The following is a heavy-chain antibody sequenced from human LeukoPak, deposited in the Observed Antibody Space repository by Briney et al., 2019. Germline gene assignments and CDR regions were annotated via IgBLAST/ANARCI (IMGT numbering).Heavy chain of an antibody. CDR3: AREYSSSLFDY. J-gene: IGHJ4*02. V-gene: IGHV1-2*02. CDR1: GYTFTGHY. CDR2: INGNTGDT. Sequence: ASVKVSCMASGYTFTGHYVHWVRQAPGQGLEWMGWINGNTGDTNYAQRFQGRVTMIRETSISTMYMELSRLRSDDTAVYCCAREYSSSLFDYWGQGTLVTVSS. D-gene: IGHD6-13*01.